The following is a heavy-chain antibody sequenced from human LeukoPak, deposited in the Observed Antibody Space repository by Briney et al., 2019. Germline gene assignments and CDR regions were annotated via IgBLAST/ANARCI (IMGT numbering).Heavy chain of an antibody. D-gene: IGHD3-9*01. CDR2: ISSSGSTI. CDR1: GFTFSSYE. Sequence: GGSLRLSCAASGFTFSSYEMNWVRQAPGKGLEWVSYISSSGSTIYYADSVKGRFTISRDNAKNSLYLQMNSLRAEDTAVYYCATGADYDILTGSADYWGQGTLVTVSS. CDR3: ATGADYDILTGSADY. J-gene: IGHJ4*02. V-gene: IGHV3-48*03.